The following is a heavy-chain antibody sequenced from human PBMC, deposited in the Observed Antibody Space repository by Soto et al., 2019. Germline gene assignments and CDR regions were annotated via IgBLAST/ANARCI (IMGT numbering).Heavy chain of an antibody. Sequence: GGSLRLSCAASGFTFSSYSMNWVRQAPGKGLEWVSSISSSSSYIYYADSVKGRFTISRDNAKNSLYLQMNSLRAEDIAVYYCARAEYYYDSSGYYFDAFDIWGQGTMVTVSS. CDR2: ISSSSSYI. CDR3: ARAEYYYDSSGYYFDAFDI. CDR1: GFTFSSYS. V-gene: IGHV3-21*01. J-gene: IGHJ3*02. D-gene: IGHD3-22*01.